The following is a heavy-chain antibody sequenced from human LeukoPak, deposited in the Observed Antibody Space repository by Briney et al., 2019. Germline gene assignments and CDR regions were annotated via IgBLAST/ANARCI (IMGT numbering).Heavy chain of an antibody. Sequence: SETLSLTCTVSGGSISSYYWSWIRQPAGKGLEWIGRIYTSGSTNYNPSLKSRVTISVDTSKNQFSLKLSSVTAADTAVYYCARDKYCSSTSCPGHYMDVWGKGTTVTVSS. J-gene: IGHJ6*03. CDR3: ARDKYCSSTSCPGHYMDV. V-gene: IGHV4-4*07. D-gene: IGHD2-2*01. CDR2: IYTSGST. CDR1: GGSISSYY.